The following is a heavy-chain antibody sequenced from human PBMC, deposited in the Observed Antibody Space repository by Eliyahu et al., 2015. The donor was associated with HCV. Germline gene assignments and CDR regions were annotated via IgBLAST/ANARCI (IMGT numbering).Heavy chain of an antibody. D-gene: IGHD3-10*01. CDR3: ARDSGSYGLPPGXDS. V-gene: IGHV3-33*01. CDR2: IWYDGSKR. CDR1: GFSFXYHX. Sequence: QVQLVESGGGVVQPGRSLXLSCAASGFSFXYHXMHWVRQAPGKGLGXVAXIWYDGSKRFYVDSXTGRXTVSRDNSKNTLYLQMNSLRVEXTAVYYCARDSGSYGLPPGXDSWGQGTLVTVSS. J-gene: IGHJ4*02.